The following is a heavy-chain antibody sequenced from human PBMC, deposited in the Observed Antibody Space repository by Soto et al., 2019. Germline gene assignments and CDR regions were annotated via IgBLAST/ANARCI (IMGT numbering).Heavy chain of an antibody. CDR3: ARDPPATRHGMDV. CDR1: GDSITSGGYY. CDR2: IYHSGGA. J-gene: IGHJ6*02. V-gene: IGHV4-31*03. Sequence: SETLSLTCTVSGDSITSGGYYWSWLRQPPGKGLEWIGYIYHSGGASYNPSLRGRAVISIDTSKNQFSLRLNAVTAEDTAVYYCARDPPATRHGMDVWGQGTTVTV.